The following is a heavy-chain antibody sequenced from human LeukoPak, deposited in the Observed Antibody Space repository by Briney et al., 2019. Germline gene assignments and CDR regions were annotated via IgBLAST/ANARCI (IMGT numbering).Heavy chain of an antibody. CDR3: ARLGYDSSGYYLPPLSYYFDY. V-gene: IGHV4-39*01. D-gene: IGHD3-22*01. J-gene: IGHJ4*02. CDR2: IYYSGST. Sequence: SETLSLTCTVSGGSISSSSYYRGWIRQPPGKGLEWIGSIYYSGSTYYNPSLKSRVTISVDTSKNQFSLKLSSVTAADTAVYYCARLGYDSSGYYLPPLSYYFDYWGQGTLVTVSS. CDR1: GGSISSSSYY.